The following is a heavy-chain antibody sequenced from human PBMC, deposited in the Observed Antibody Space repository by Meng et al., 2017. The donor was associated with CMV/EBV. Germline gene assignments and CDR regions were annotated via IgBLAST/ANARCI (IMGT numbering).Heavy chain of an antibody. D-gene: IGHD2-2*02. CDR1: GYTFTSYD. CDR2: MNPNSGNT. J-gene: IGHJ6*02. V-gene: IGHV1-8*03. CDR3: ARGGDCSSTSCYMEKWFFPLQQVYGMDV. Sequence: ASVNVSCKASGYTFTSYDINWVRQATGQGLEWMGWMNPNSGNTGYAQKFQGRVTITRNTSISTAYMELSSLRSEDTAVYYCARGGDCSSTSCYMEKWFFPLQQVYGMDVWGQGTTVTVSS.